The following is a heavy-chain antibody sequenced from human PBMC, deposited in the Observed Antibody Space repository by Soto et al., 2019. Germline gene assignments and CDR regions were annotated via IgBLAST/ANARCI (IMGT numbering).Heavy chain of an antibody. CDR2: TRNKANSYTT. J-gene: IGHJ6*02. CDR1: GFTFSDHY. D-gene: IGHD6-19*01. Sequence: PGGSLILSCAASGFTFSDHYMDLVRQAPGKWLEWVGRTRNKANSYTTEYAASVKGRFTISRDDSKNSLYLQMNSLKTEDTAVYYCARGASSGWYDYYYYGMDVWGQGTTVTV. V-gene: IGHV3-72*01. CDR3: ARGASSGWYDYYYYGMDV.